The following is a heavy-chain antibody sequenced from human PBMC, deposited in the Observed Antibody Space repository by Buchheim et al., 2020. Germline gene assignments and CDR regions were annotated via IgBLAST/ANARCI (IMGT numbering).Heavy chain of an antibody. V-gene: IGHV4-61*02. CDR1: GGSISSGSYY. Sequence: QVQLQESGPGLVKPSQTLSLTCTVSGGSISSGSYYWSWIRQPAGKGLEWIGRIYTSGSTNYNPSLKSRVTISVETSKNQFSLKLSSVTAADTAVYYWAREGPYCSGGSCYTYGMDVWGQGTT. D-gene: IGHD2-15*01. CDR3: AREGPYCSGGSCYTYGMDV. J-gene: IGHJ6*02. CDR2: IYTSGST.